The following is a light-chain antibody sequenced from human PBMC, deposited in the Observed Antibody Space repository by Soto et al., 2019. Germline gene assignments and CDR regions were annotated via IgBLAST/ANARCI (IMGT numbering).Light chain of an antibody. Sequence: QSVLTQSPSASGTPGQRVTISCSGSNSNIGNNYVYWYQQLPGTAPKLLIYADNRRPSGVSDRFSGSKSGTSASLAISGLRSEDEATYSCAAWDDSLGGSRLFGGGTKLTVL. CDR3: AAWDDSLGGSRL. CDR2: ADN. J-gene: IGLJ3*02. CDR1: NSNIGNNY. V-gene: IGLV1-47*01.